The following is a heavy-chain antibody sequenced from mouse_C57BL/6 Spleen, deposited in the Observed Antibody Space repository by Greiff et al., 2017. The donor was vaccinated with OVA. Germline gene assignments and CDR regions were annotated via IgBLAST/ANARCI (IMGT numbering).Heavy chain of an antibody. V-gene: IGHV5-6*01. D-gene: IGHD1-1*01. J-gene: IGHJ3*01. Sequence: EVQLQESGGDLVKPGGSLKLSCAASGFTFSSYGMSWVRQTPDKRLEWVATISSGGSYTYYPDSVKGRFTISRDNAKNTLYLQMSSLKSEDTAMYYCASTTVVATDWFAYWGQGTLVTVSA. CDR1: GFTFSSYG. CDR2: ISSGGSYT. CDR3: ASTTVVATDWFAY.